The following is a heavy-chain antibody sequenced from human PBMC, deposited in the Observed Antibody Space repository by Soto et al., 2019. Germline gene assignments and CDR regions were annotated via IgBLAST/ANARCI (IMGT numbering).Heavy chain of an antibody. CDR2: IWYDGSNK. Sequence: AGSLRLSCAASGFTFSSYGMHWVRQAPGKGLEWVAVIWYDGSNKYYADSVKGRFTISRDNSKNTLYLQMNSLSDEDTAVYYCAREGPLGTRDFAYWGQGTLVTASS. CDR3: AREGPLGTRDFAY. CDR1: GFTFSSYG. D-gene: IGHD6-6*01. V-gene: IGHV3-33*01. J-gene: IGHJ4*02.